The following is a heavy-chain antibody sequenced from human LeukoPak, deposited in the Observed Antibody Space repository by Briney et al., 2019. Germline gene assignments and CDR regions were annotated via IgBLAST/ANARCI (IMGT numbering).Heavy chain of an antibody. J-gene: IGHJ4*02. CDR3: AKDGGRSGWYLFDY. D-gene: IGHD6-19*01. CDR1: GFTFDDYA. V-gene: IGHV3-9*03. CDR2: ISWKSGTI. Sequence: PGGSLRLSCAASGFTFDDYAMHWVRQAPGKGLEWVSGISWKSGTIVNADSVKGRFTISRDNAKNSLYLQVNSVIAEDMALYYCAKDGGRSGWYLFDYWGQGTLVTVSS.